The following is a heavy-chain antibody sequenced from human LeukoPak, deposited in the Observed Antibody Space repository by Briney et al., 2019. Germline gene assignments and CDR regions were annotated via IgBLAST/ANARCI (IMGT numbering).Heavy chain of an antibody. J-gene: IGHJ4*02. D-gene: IGHD3-22*01. CDR2: ISYDGSNK. V-gene: IGHV3-30*04. CDR3: ARDSSTYYYDSSGYLLDY. Sequence: PGRSLRLSCAASGFTFSSYAMHWVRQAPGKGLEWVAVISYDGSNKYYADSVKGRFTISRDNSKNTLYLQMNSLRAEDTAVYYCARDSSTYYYDSSGYLLDYWGQGTLVTVSS. CDR1: GFTFSSYA.